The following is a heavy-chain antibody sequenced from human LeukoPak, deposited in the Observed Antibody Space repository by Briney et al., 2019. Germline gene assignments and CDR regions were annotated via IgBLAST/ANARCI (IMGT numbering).Heavy chain of an antibody. V-gene: IGHV1-46*01. D-gene: IGHD3-22*01. J-gene: IGHJ4*02. Sequence: ASVKVSCKASGYTFTSYYMHWVRQAPGQGLEGMGIINPSGGSTSYAQKFQGRVTMTRDTSTSTVYMELSSLRSEDTAVYYCASLVITAPFDYWGQGTLVTVSS. CDR3: ASLVITAPFDY. CDR2: INPSGGST. CDR1: GYTFTSYY.